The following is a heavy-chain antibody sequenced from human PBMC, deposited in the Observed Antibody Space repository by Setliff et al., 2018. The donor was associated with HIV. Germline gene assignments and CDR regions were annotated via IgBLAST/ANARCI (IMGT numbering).Heavy chain of an antibody. CDR1: RYTFTAYY. CDR3: ARISPTLDY. CDR2: INPNGGAT. V-gene: IGHV1-2*02. J-gene: IGHJ4*02. Sequence: ASVKVSCKASRYTFTAYYIHWVRQAPGQGLEWMGWINPNGGATHYAQMFRDSVIMTRDTSISTVYIRLISLKSDDTAVYYCARISPTLDYWGQGTLVTVSS.